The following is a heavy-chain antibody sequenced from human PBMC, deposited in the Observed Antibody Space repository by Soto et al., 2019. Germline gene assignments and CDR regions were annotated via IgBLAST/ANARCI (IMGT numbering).Heavy chain of an antibody. D-gene: IGHD3-9*01. V-gene: IGHV3-21*01. Sequence: EVQLVESGGGLVKPGGSLRLSCAASGFTFSSYSMNWVRQAPGKGLEWVSSISSSSSYIYYADSVKGRFTISRDNAKNSPYLQMNSLIAEDTAVYYCARSKEYYDILSIWGQGTMVTVSS. J-gene: IGHJ3*02. CDR2: ISSSSSYI. CDR3: ARSKEYYDILSI. CDR1: GFTFSSYS.